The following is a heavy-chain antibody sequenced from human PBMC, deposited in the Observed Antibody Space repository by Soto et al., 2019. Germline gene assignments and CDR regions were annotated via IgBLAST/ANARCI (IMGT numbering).Heavy chain of an antibody. Sequence: QVHLVQSGAEVKKPGASVKVSCEASGYIFTDNYIHWVRQAPGQGLEWLGWINCNNGYTNYAQKFQRRVTMTRDTSITTAYMELSSLRPDDTAVYYCARDNDPDQYYHGMDVWGQGTTV. J-gene: IGHJ6*02. D-gene: IGHD1-1*01. CDR3: ARDNDPDQYYHGMDV. V-gene: IGHV1-2*02. CDR2: INCNNGYT. CDR1: GYIFTDNY.